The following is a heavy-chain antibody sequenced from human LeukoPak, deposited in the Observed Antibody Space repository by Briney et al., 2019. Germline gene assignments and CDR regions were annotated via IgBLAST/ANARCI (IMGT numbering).Heavy chain of an antibody. CDR1: GGSISSSSYY. J-gene: IGHJ4*02. CDR2: IYFSGST. CDR3: ARRPTSSIVGATTNYFDH. V-gene: IGHV4-39*01. Sequence: SETLSLTCTVSGGSISSSSYYWGWIRQPPGKGLEWIGCIYFSGSTYHSPSLKSRVILSIDTSKNQFSLKLSSVTAADTAVYYCARRPTSSIVGATTNYFDHWGQGTLVTVSS. D-gene: IGHD1-26*01.